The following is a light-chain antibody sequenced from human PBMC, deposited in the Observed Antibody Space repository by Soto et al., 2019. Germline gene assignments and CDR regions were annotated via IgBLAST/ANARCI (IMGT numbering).Light chain of an antibody. CDR1: SSDVGSYKL. Sequence: QSALTQPASVSGSPGQSITFSCTGTSSDVGSYKLVSWYQQHPGKAPKLMISEVSKRPSGISDRFSGSKSGSTASLTISGLQAEDEADYYCCSYAGTSTHTVFGGGTQLTVL. V-gene: IGLV2-23*02. J-gene: IGLJ7*01. CDR2: EVS. CDR3: CSYAGTSTHTV.